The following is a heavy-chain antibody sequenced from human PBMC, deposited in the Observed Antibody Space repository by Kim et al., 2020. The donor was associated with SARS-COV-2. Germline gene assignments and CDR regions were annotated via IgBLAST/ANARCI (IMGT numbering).Heavy chain of an antibody. CDR3: AKGPLRYFDD. Sequence: SETLSLTCAVSGGSLSGLYWSWFRQPPGKAPEWIGEVNDSGTTNYSPSLKSRLTISVDRSRNQFSLNLMSVTAADTGVYYCAKGPLRYFDDWGHGTLVTVSS. D-gene: IGHD3-9*01. V-gene: IGHV4-34*01. CDR1: GGSLSGLY. J-gene: IGHJ4*01. CDR2: VNDSGTT.